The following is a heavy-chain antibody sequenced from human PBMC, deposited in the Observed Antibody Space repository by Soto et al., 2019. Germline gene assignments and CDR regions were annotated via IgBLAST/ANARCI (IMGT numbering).Heavy chain of an antibody. CDR3: ARCTGGRQVGRYCGGRDV. V-gene: IGHV3-11*04. J-gene: IGHJ6*04. D-gene: IGHD2-8*02. CDR1: GFSLGDNY. CDR2: TGSSGANI. Sequence: QVQLVESGGGLVEPGGSLRLSCAASGFSLGDNYMTWVRQAPGKGLEWISYTGSSGANINDADSVKGRCTISSDNADNSLYLQMDSLSAEDTAVYFCARCTGGRQVGRYCGGRDVLGEWSTATVSS.